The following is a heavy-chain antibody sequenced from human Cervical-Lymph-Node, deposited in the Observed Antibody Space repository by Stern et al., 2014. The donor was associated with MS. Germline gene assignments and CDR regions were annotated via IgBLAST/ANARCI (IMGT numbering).Heavy chain of an antibody. CDR1: GFTFSRYS. V-gene: IGHV3-21*01. J-gene: IGHJ3*02. Sequence: EVQLGESGGGLVKPGGSLRLSCAASGFTFSRYSMNWVRQAPGKGLEWVSSISSSSTYIYYADSVKGRFTICRDNAKNSLYLQMNSLRAEDTAVYCCAREGDAFDIWGQGTMVTVSS. CDR3: AREGDAFDI. CDR2: ISSSSTYI.